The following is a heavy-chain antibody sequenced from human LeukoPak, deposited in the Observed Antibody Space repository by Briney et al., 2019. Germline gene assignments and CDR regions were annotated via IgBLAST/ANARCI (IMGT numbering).Heavy chain of an antibody. CDR1: GGSISSGGYS. V-gene: IGHV4-30-2*01. D-gene: IGHD3-3*01. CDR3: ARGGDVLRFLEWYAPYMDV. CDR2: IYHSGST. J-gene: IGHJ6*03. Sequence: SETLSLTCAVSGGSISSGGYSWSWIRQPPGKGLEWIGYIYHSGSTYYNPSLKSRVTISVDRSKNQFSLKLSSVTAADTAVYYCARGGDVLRFLEWYAPYMDVWGKGTTVTVSS.